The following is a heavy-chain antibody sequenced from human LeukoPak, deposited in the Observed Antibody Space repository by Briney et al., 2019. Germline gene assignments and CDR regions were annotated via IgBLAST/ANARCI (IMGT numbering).Heavy chain of an antibody. Sequence: GGSLRLSCAASGFTFSYPWMSWVRQAPGKGLEWVANIKHDGSEKYYVDSVKGRFTISKDNAKNSLYLQMNSLRAEDTAMYYCARDRASAYNLDYWGQGTLVTVSS. V-gene: IGHV3-7*01. D-gene: IGHD5-12*01. CDR2: IKHDGSEK. CDR1: GFTFSYPW. J-gene: IGHJ4*02. CDR3: ARDRASAYNLDY.